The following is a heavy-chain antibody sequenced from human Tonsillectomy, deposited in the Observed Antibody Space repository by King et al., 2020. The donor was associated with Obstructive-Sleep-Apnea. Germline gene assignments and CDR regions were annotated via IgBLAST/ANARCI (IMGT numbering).Heavy chain of an antibody. CDR2: IYYSGST. V-gene: IGHV4-59*12. CDR3: ARDSWGYGMDV. J-gene: IGHJ6*02. CDR1: GGSISSYY. Sequence: PLQESGPGLVKPSETLSLTCTVSGGSISSYYWSWIRQPPGKGLEWIGYIYYSGSTNYNPSLKSRVTISVDTSKNQISLKLSSVTAADTAVYYCARDSWGYGMDVWGQGTTVTVSS. D-gene: IGHD3-16*01.